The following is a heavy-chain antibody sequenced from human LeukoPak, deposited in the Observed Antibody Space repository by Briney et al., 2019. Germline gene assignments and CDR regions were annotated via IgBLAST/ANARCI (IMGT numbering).Heavy chain of an antibody. CDR3: ARDNYYYYYGMDV. V-gene: IGHV4-4*07. CDR2: IYTSGST. CDR1: GGSFSGYY. J-gene: IGHJ6*02. Sequence: TSETLSLTCAVYGGSFSGYYWSWIRQPAGKGLEWIGRIYTSGSTNYNPSLKSRVTMSVDTSKNQFSLKLSSVTAADTAVYYCARDNYYYYYGMDVWGQGTTVTVSS.